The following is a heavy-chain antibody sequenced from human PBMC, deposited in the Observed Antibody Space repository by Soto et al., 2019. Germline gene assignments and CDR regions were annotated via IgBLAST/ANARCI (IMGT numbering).Heavy chain of an antibody. V-gene: IGHV4-39*01. Sequence: SETLSLTCTVSGGSISSSSYYWGWIRQPPGKGLEWIGSIYYSGSTYYNPSLKSRVTISVDTSKNQFSLKLSSVTAADTAVYYCARHVASSYYYEVSYYFDYWGQGTLVTVSS. CDR1: GGSISSSSYY. CDR2: IYYSGST. CDR3: ARHVASSYYYEVSYYFDY. J-gene: IGHJ4*02. D-gene: IGHD3-22*01.